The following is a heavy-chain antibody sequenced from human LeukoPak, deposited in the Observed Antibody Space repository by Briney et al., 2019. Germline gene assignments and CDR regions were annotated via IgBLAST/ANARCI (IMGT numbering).Heavy chain of an antibody. Sequence: SETLSLTCTVSRGFLSSSHWSWLRQPPGQGLEFIGYIYYSGTSNYNPSLKSRVTMSVDTSNNQFSLKVNSVTAADTAGYYCAKAAGYCSIYWFDPWGQGTLVTVSS. CDR2: IYYSGTS. D-gene: IGHD2-21*01. CDR3: AKAAGYCSIYWFDP. J-gene: IGHJ5*02. V-gene: IGHV4-59*01. CDR1: RGFLSSSH.